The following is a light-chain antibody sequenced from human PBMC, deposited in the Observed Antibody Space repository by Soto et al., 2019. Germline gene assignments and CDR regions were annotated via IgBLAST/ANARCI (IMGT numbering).Light chain of an antibody. CDR1: QDIDKN. Sequence: IQLTQSPSSLSASVGDRVTITCQASQDIDKNLNWYQQKPGKAPKLLIYDASSLQTGVPSRFSGCGSATDFTFTISSLQPEDIATYYCQQYDNLLPITFGQGTRLEIK. V-gene: IGKV1-33*01. CDR2: DAS. J-gene: IGKJ5*01. CDR3: QQYDNLLPIT.